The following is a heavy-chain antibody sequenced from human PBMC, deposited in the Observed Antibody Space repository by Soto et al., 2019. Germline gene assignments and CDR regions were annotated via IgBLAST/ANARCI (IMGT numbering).Heavy chain of an antibody. CDR2: VSFDGSNK. CDR3: ARDQTGITTTGGGRIDH. D-gene: IGHD1-20*01. Sequence: QVQLVESGGGVVQPGRPLRLSCAASGFTFSTHAMHWVRQAPGKGLECVAIVSFDGSNKYYADSVKGRFTISRDNSKNTLYLQMSGLTPEDTAVYYCARDQTGITTTGGGRIDHWGQGTLVTVSS. CDR1: GFTFSTHA. V-gene: IGHV3-30-3*01. J-gene: IGHJ4*02.